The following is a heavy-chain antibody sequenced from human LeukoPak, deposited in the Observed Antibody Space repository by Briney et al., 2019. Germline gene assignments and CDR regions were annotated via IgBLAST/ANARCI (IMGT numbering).Heavy chain of an antibody. D-gene: IGHD2-21*01. J-gene: IGHJ6*03. V-gene: IGHV4-34*01. Sequence: SESLSLTCTVSGLTLSDYHRNGIRQPPGKGLDWIGEISHSGSTNYNPPLKSRVHISVDTSNNHFSLKLTSATAADTAVYYCARQVWSNYYYYYMDVWGEGTTVTVSS. CDR2: ISHSGST. CDR3: ARQVWSNYYYYYMDV. CDR1: GLTLSDYH.